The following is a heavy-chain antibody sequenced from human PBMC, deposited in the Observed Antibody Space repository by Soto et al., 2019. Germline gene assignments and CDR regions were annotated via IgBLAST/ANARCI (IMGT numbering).Heavy chain of an antibody. V-gene: IGHV4-59*01. CDR1: GGSISSYY. CDR2: IYYSGST. CDR3: ARVRTGSSSAPFDY. D-gene: IGHD6-13*01. Sequence: SETLSLTCTVSGGSISSYYWSWIRQPPGKGLEWIGYIYYSGSTNYNPSLKSRVTISVDTSKNQFSLKLSSVTAADTALYYCARVRTGSSSAPFDYWGQGTLVTVSS. J-gene: IGHJ4*02.